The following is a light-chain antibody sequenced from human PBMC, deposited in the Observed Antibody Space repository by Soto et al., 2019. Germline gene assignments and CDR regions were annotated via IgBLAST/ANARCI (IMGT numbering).Light chain of an antibody. CDR1: SSVVGGYDY. Sequence: QSVLTQPASVSGSPGQSITISCTGTSSVVGGYDYVSWYQHHPGKAPKFMIYEVTNRPSGVSHRFSGSKSGNTASLTISGLQAEDEADYYCSSYTSTSTYVFGTGTKVTVL. V-gene: IGLV2-14*01. CDR3: SSYTSTSTYV. CDR2: EVT. J-gene: IGLJ1*01.